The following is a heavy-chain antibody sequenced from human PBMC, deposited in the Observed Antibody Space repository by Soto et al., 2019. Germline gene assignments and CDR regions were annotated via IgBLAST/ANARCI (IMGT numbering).Heavy chain of an antibody. V-gene: IGHV1-69*02. CDR3: ARPRVGGRVVEENYSDYCMDV. Sequence: QVQLVQSGAEVKKPGSSVKVSCKASGGTFSSYTISWVRQAPGQGLEWMGRIIPILGIANYEQKFQGRVTITADKSTSAAYRELSSLRSEDTAVYYCARPRVGGRVVEENYSDYCMDVWGQGTTVIVS. D-gene: IGHD3-22*01. CDR2: IIPILGIA. J-gene: IGHJ6*02. CDR1: GGTFSSYT.